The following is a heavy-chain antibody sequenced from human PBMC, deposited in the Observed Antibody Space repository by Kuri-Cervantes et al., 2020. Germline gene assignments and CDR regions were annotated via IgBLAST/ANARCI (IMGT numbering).Heavy chain of an antibody. CDR1: GFTFSNYA. J-gene: IGHJ4*02. V-gene: IGHV3-23*01. CDR2: ITSGGST. D-gene: IGHD2-21*02. CDR3: AKDTTSSRSLAYCGGDCWGGCDY. Sequence: GESLKISCVASGFTFSNYAMNWVRQAPGKGLEWVSGITSGGSTYYADSVKGRFTISRDNSKNTLYLQMNSLRAEDTAVYYCAKDTTSSRSLAYCGGDCWGGCDYWGQGTLVPVSS.